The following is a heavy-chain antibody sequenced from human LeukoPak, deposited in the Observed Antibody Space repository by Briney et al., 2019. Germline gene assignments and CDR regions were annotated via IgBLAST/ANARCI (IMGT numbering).Heavy chain of an antibody. V-gene: IGHV4-34*01. Sequence: SETLSLTCAVYGGPFSGYYWSWIRQPPGKGLAWIGEINHSGSTNYNPSLKSRVTISVDTSKNQFSLKLSSVTAADTAVYYCARAEIKLYNQRRYYFDYWGQGTLVTVSS. D-gene: IGHD3-16*02. J-gene: IGHJ4*02. CDR1: GGPFSGYY. CDR2: INHSGST. CDR3: ARAEIKLYNQRRYYFDY.